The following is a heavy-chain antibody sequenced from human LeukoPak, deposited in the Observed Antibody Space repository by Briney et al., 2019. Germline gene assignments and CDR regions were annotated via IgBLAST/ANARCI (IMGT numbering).Heavy chain of an antibody. J-gene: IGHJ4*02. CDR1: GYTFTGYA. CDR3: ARGPLGRNGDYFDY. D-gene: IGHD7-27*01. Sequence: ASVKVSCKASGYTFTGYAIQWVRQAPGQRLEWMGWINAGNGNTKYSQKFQGRVTITRDTSANTVYMELSSLRSVDTAVYYCARGPLGRNGDYFDYWGQGTLVTVSS. V-gene: IGHV1-3*01. CDR2: INAGNGNT.